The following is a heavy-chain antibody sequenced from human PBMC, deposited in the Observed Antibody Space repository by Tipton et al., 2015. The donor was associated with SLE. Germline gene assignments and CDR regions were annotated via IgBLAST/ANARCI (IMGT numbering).Heavy chain of an antibody. CDR2: ISTYNGNT. CDR3: ASGSTDYDFWSGPIDY. CDR1: GYTFTNYG. J-gene: IGHJ4*02. D-gene: IGHD3-3*01. Sequence: QVQLVQSGAEVKKPGASVKVSCKASGYTFTNYGITWVRQAPGQGLEWMGWISTYNGNTNYAQKLQGRVTMTTDTSTSITYMDLRSLRSEDTAVYYCASGSTDYDFWSGPIDYWGQGTLVTVSS. V-gene: IGHV1-18*01.